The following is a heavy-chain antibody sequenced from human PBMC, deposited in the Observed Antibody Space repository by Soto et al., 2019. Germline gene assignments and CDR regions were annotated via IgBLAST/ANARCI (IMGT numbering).Heavy chain of an antibody. D-gene: IGHD3-3*02. CDR1: GGSFSGYY. J-gene: IGHJ4*02. CDR3: ARGLHSMYYYDY. V-gene: IGHV4-34*01. CDR2: INHSGST. Sequence: SETLSLTCAVYGGSFSGYYWSWIRQPPGKGLEWIGEINHSGSTNYNPSLKSRVTISVDTSKNQFSLKLSSVTAADTAVYYCARGLHSMYYYDYWAQGTLVTVSS.